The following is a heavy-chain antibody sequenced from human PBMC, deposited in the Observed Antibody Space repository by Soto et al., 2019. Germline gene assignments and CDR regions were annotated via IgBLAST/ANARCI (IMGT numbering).Heavy chain of an antibody. D-gene: IGHD6-13*01. CDR1: GFTFSSYA. Sequence: PGGSLRLSCAASGFTFSSYAMHWVRQAPGKGLERVAVISYDGSNKYYADSVKCRFIISRDNSKNTLYLQMNSLRAEDTALYYFARDGFLSAGYSSSWAPNGPNWFDPWGQGTLVTVSS. CDR2: ISYDGSNK. CDR3: ARDGFLSAGYSSSWAPNGPNWFDP. J-gene: IGHJ5*02. V-gene: IGHV3-30-3*01.